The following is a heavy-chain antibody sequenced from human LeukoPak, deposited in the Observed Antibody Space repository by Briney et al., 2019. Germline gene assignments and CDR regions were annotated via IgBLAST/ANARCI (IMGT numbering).Heavy chain of an antibody. D-gene: IGHD3-10*01. CDR2: ISGESKYI. CDR1: GFTFSSSS. V-gene: IGHV3-21*01. Sequence: SGGSLRLSCAAAGFTFSSSSMNWVRQTPGKGLEWVSSISGESKYIYYADSVMGRFTISRDNAKNSLYLQMSTLRAEDTAVHYCARGAVFQGNYDYWGQGTQVTVSS. CDR3: ARGAVFQGNYDY. J-gene: IGHJ4*02.